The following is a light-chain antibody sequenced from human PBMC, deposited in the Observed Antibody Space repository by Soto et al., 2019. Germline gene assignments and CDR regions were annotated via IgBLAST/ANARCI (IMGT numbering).Light chain of an antibody. CDR1: QSVSSSY. J-gene: IGKJ1*01. CDR3: QQYGSSPT. Sequence: EIVLTQSPGTLSLSPGERATLSCRASQSVSSSYLAWYQQKPGQAPRLLIYGASSRATGIPDRFSGSGSGTDFTLTISRLEPEDFAVYFCQQYGSSPTFDQGTKVEIK. CDR2: GAS. V-gene: IGKV3-20*01.